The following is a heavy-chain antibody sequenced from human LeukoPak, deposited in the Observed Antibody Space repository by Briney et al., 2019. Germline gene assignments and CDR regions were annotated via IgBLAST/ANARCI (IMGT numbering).Heavy chain of an antibody. D-gene: IGHD5-12*01. J-gene: IGHJ4*02. V-gene: IGHV1-2*02. CDR2: INPNSGGT. CDR1: GYTFTSYG. Sequence: GASVKVSCKASGYTFTSYGISWVRQAPGQGLEWMGWINPNSGGTNYAQKFQGRVTMTRDTSISTAYMELSRLRSDDTAVYYCARAFGYSGYDGEDYWGQGTLVTVSS. CDR3: ARAFGYSGYDGEDY.